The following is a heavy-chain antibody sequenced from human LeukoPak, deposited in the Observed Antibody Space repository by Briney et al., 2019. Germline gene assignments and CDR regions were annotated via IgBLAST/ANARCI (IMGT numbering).Heavy chain of an antibody. CDR2: IYTGGST. CDR3: ATQGATIN. CDR1: GFTFSNAW. J-gene: IGHJ4*02. V-gene: IGHV3-66*04. Sequence: GGSLRLSCAASGFTFSNAWMSWVRQAPGKGLEWVSIIYTGGSTHYADSVKGRFTSTRDNSKNTLFLQMNSVRAEDTAIYYCATQGATINWGQGTLVTVSS. D-gene: IGHD3-9*01.